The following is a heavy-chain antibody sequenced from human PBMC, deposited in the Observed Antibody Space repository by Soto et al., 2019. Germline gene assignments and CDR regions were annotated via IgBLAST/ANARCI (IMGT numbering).Heavy chain of an antibody. CDR3: AIKSVVTAIPDTGRRYNWFDP. J-gene: IGHJ5*02. D-gene: IGHD2-21*02. CDR1: GFTFSSYA. CDR2: ISGNSGKT. Sequence: GGSLRLSCTASGFTFSSYAMSWVRQAPGKELEWVSTISGNSGKTNYAESVKGRFPISRDNSKNTLYLQMSSLRAEDTAVYYCAIKSVVTAIPDTGRRYNWFDPWGQGTLVTVSS. V-gene: IGHV3-23*01.